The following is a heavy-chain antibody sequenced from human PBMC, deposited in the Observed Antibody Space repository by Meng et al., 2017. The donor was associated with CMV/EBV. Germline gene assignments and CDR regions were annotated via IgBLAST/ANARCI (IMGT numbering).Heavy chain of an antibody. CDR2: IFSNDEK. CDR1: GFSLSNARMG. CDR3: ALIAAAGTKGSTNYYYYYGMDV. J-gene: IGHJ6*02. V-gene: IGHV2-26*01. Sequence: SGPTLVKPTETLTLTCTVSGFSLSNARMGVSGIRQPPGKALEWLAHIFSNDEKSYSTSLRSRLTISKDTSKSQVVLTMINMDPVDTATYYCALIAAAGTKGSTNYYYYYGMDVWGQGTTVTVSS. D-gene: IGHD6-13*01.